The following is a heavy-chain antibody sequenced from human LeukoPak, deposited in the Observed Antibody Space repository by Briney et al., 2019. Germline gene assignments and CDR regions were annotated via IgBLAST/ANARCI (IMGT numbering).Heavy chain of an antibody. J-gene: IGHJ4*02. CDR1: GFTFSNYW. CDR3: ATAGNYRFDY. D-gene: IGHD1-7*01. CDR2: INPDGSTI. V-gene: IGHV3-74*01. Sequence: SGGSLRLSCAASGFTFSNYWVHWVRQAPGKGLVWVSRINPDGSTINYADSVKGRFTISRDNAKNTLYLQMNSLRAEDTAVYYCATAGNYRFDYWGQGTLDSVSS.